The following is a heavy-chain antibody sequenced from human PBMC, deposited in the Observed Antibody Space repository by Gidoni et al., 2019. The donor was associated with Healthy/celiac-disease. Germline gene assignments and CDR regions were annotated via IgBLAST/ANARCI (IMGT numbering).Heavy chain of an antibody. V-gene: IGHV3-15*01. J-gene: IGHJ4*02. Sequence: EVQLVESGGGLVKPGGSLRLSCAASGFTFSDAWVSWVRQAPGKGLECVGRIKSKSDGGTTDFAAPVKGRFTISRDDSKNTLYLQMNSLKTEDTAVYYCTTDLRRYFDWLLYSTDYWGQGTLVTVSS. CDR3: TTDLRRYFDWLLYSTDY. CDR2: IKSKSDGGTT. CDR1: GFTFSDAW. D-gene: IGHD3-9*01.